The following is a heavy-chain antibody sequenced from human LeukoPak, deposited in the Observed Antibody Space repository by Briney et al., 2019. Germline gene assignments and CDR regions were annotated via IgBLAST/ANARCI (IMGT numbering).Heavy chain of an antibody. CDR3: ARDRQLLWFGESPTGYFDY. CDR2: INPSGSST. J-gene: IGHJ4*02. CDR1: GYTFTSYY. D-gene: IGHD3-10*01. V-gene: IGHV1-46*01. Sequence: ASVKVSCKASGYTFTSYYMHWVRQAPGQGLEWMGIINPSGSSTSYAQSFQGRVTMTRDMSTSTVYMELSSLRSEDTAVYYCARDRQLLWFGESPTGYFDYWGRGTLVTVSS.